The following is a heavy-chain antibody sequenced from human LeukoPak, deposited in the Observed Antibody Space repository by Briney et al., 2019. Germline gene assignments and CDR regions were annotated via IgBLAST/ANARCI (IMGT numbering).Heavy chain of an antibody. V-gene: IGHV3-7*01. CDR1: GFIFTDYW. CDR2: IKEDGSEK. CDR3: ANSLL. J-gene: IGHJ4*02. D-gene: IGHD2-15*01. Sequence: PGGSLRLSCAASGFIFTDYWMYWVRQAPGKGLAGVADIKEDGSEKNYVDSVKGRFTISRDNAKNSVYLQMNSLRVEDTAVYCANSLLGGQGTLVTVSS.